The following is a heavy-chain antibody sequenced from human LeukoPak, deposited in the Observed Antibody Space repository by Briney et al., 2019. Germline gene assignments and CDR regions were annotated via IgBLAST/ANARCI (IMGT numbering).Heavy chain of an antibody. CDR1: GFTFSSYA. D-gene: IGHD3-10*01. J-gene: IGHJ4*02. CDR2: ISGSGGST. Sequence: GGSLRLSCAASGFTFSSYAMSWVRQAPGKGLEWVSAISGSGGSTYYADSVNGRFTISRDNSKNTLYLQMNSLRAEDTAVYYCAKLSSPLLLWFGELFYFDYWGQGTLVTVSS. CDR3: AKLSSPLLLWFGELFYFDY. V-gene: IGHV3-23*01.